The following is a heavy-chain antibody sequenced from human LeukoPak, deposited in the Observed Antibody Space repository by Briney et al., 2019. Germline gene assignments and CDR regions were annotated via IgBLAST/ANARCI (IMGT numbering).Heavy chain of an antibody. CDR3: AKDGGYCSCTTGYKPFDY. J-gene: IGHJ4*02. D-gene: IGHD2-2*02. CDR1: GFTFINYA. V-gene: IGHV3-23*01. Sequence: PGGSLRLSCAASGFTFINYAMSWVRQAPGKGLEWVSAFSGSGGSTYYADSVKGRFTISRDNSKNALYLQMNSLRAEDTAVYYCAKDGGYCSCTTGYKPFDYWGQGTLVTVSS. CDR2: FSGSGGST.